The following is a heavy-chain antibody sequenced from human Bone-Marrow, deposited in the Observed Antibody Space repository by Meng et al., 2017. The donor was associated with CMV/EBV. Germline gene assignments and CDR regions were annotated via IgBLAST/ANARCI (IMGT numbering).Heavy chain of an antibody. CDR1: GFTFSTSW. Sequence: GESLKISCVASGFTFSTSWIHWVRQAPGKGLVWVSRVNPNGDWTNYADSVKGRFTISRDNAQNTLYLQMDSLRDEDAAVYYCARGPLLDFWSGYYNEGYYYYGMDVWGQGTTVTVSS. V-gene: IGHV3-74*01. CDR2: VNPNGDWT. J-gene: IGHJ6*02. CDR3: ARGPLLDFWSGYYNEGYYYYGMDV. D-gene: IGHD3-3*01.